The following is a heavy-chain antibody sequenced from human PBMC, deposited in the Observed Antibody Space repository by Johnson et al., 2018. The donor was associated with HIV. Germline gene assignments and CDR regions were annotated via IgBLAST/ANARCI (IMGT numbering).Heavy chain of an antibody. CDR2: LSYDGSNK. CDR3: AKDGIDRERIRYFDWLLLNAFDI. D-gene: IGHD3-9*01. CDR1: GFTFSSYA. V-gene: IGHV3-30-3*01. Sequence: QMLLVESGGGVVQPGRSLRLSCAASGFTFSSYAMHWVRQAPGQALDWVAVLSYDGSNKDYADVVKGRLPISTDTSKNTLYMQMNSPRAEDTAVYYCAKDGIDRERIRYFDWLLLNAFDIWGQGTMVTVSS. J-gene: IGHJ3*02.